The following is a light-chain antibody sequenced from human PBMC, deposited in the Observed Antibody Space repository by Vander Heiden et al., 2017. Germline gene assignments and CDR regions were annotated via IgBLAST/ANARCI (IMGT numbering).Light chain of an antibody. V-gene: IGKV1-33*01. J-gene: IGKJ4*01. CDR3: QQYDNLPPLT. Sequence: IQMTQSPSSLSASVGDRVTITCQASQDISNYLNWYQQKPGQAPKLLMYDASNMETGVPSRFSGSGSGTDFTFTISSLQPEDIATYYCQQYDNLPPLTFGGGTKLEIK. CDR2: DAS. CDR1: QDISNY.